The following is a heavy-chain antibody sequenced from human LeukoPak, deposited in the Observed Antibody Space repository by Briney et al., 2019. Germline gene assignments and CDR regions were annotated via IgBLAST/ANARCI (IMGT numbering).Heavy chain of an antibody. CDR1: GFTFSSYA. CDR3: ARGPVCCSGYYYIDY. V-gene: IGHV3-30*09. Sequence: GRSLRLSCAASGFTFSSYAMHWVRQAPGKGLEWVAVISYDGSNKYYADSVKGRFAISRDNSKNTLYLQMNSLRAEDTAVYYCARGPVCCSGYYYIDYWGQGTLVTVSS. J-gene: IGHJ4*02. D-gene: IGHD3-22*01. CDR2: ISYDGSNK.